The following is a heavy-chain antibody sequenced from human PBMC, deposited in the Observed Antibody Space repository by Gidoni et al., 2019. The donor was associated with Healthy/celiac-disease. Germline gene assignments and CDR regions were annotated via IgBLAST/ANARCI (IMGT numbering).Heavy chain of an antibody. V-gene: IGHV3-11*06. CDR2: ISSSSSYT. J-gene: IGHJ4*02. CDR3: ARETQLWSEDFDY. CDR1: GFTFSYYY. D-gene: IGHD5-18*01. Sequence: QVQLVESGGGLVKPGGSLRLSCSASGFTFSYYYMSWIRQAPGKGLEWVSYISSSSSYTNYADSVKGRFTISRDNAKNSLYLQMNSLRAEDTAVYYCARETQLWSEDFDYWGQGTLVTVSS.